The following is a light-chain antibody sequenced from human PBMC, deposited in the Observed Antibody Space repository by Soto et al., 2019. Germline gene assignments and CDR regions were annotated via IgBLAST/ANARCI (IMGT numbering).Light chain of an antibody. Sequence: DIQMTQSPSTLSASVGDRVTITCRASQSITSWLAWYQQKPGKAPKLLIYDASSLDRGVPSRFSGSGSGTEFTLTISSLQPDDFATYFCQHYESYSNTFGQGTKLEIK. V-gene: IGKV1-5*01. CDR3: QHYESYSNT. CDR2: DAS. CDR1: QSITSW. J-gene: IGKJ2*01.